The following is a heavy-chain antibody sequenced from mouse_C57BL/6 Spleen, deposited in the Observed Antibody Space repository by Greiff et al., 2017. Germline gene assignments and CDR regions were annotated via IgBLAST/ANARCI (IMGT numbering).Heavy chain of an antibody. CDR2: ISSGSSTI. CDR3: ARREITTWRNYAMDY. J-gene: IGHJ4*01. Sequence: EVQVVESGGGLVKPGGSLKLSCAASGFTFSDYGMHWVRQAPEKGLEWVAYISSGSSTIYYADTVKGRFTISRDNAKNTLFLQMTSLRSEDTAMYYCARREITTWRNYAMDYWGQGTSVTVSS. D-gene: IGHD2-4*01. CDR1: GFTFSDYG. V-gene: IGHV5-17*01.